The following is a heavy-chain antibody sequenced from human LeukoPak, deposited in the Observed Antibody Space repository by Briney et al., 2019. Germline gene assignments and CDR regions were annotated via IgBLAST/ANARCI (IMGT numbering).Heavy chain of an antibody. CDR3: AKGIVGATTIVNY. CDR1: GFTFSSYG. J-gene: IGHJ4*02. Sequence: GGSLRLSCAASGFTFSSYGMSWVGQAPGKGLEWVSAISGSGGSTYYADSVKGRFTISRDNSKHTLYLQMNSLRAEDTAVYYCAKGIVGATTIVNYWGQGTLVTVSS. D-gene: IGHD1-26*01. V-gene: IGHV3-23*01. CDR2: ISGSGGST.